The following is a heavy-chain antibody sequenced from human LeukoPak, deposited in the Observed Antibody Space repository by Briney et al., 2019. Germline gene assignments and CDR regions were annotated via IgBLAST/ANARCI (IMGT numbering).Heavy chain of an antibody. CDR1: GFTFSGSA. CDR3: TRLPLYDSSGMNDY. J-gene: IGHJ4*02. V-gene: IGHV3-73*01. Sequence: PGGSLRLSCAASGFTFSGSAMHWVRQASGKGLEWVGRIRSKANSYATAYAASVKGRFTISRDDSKNTAYPQMNSLKTEDTAVYYCTRLPLYDSSGMNDYWGQGTLVTVSS. CDR2: IRSKANSYAT. D-gene: IGHD3-22*01.